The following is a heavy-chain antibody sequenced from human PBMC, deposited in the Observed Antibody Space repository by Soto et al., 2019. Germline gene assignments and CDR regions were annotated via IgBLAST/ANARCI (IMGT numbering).Heavy chain of an antibody. J-gene: IGHJ4*02. CDR2: IYPGDSDA. CDR1: GYTFSKYW. D-gene: IGHD3-10*01. Sequence: GASLKISCKGSGYTFSKYWIGWVRQTPGKGLEWMGMIYPGDSDARYSPSFEGQVTFSVDKSINTAYLQWNSLKAADTAMYYCARQGGEYNTMSDYWGQGTLVTVSS. CDR3: ARQGGEYNTMSDY. V-gene: IGHV5-51*01.